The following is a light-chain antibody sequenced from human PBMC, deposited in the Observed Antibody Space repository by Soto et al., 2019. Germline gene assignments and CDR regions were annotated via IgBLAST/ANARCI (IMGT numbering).Light chain of an antibody. J-gene: IGLJ1*01. CDR2: EVS. V-gene: IGLV2-8*01. CDR3: SSYAGSNYV. Sequence: QSVLTQPPSASGSPGQSVTISCTGTSSDVGGYNYVSWYQQHPGKAPKLMIYEVSQRPSGVPXXXXXXXXXNTASLTVSGLQAEDEADYYCSSYAGSNYVFGTGTKVTVL. CDR1: SSDVGGYNY.